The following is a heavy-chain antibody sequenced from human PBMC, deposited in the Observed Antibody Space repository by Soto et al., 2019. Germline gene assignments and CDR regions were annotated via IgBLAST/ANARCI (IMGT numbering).Heavy chain of an antibody. J-gene: IGHJ4*02. CDR1: IFAFSNYA. D-gene: IGHD6-19*01. CDR3: ATAQVWGSGRYYFDS. Sequence: EVQLLESGGGLIQPGGSLRLSCTASIFAFSNYAMSWVRQAPGKGLEWVSTISSSGHTTYYADSVKGRFTVSRDNSKRKMFLQMRSLRAADTELYYCATAQVWGSGRYYFDSWGRGTLVTVYS. CDR2: ISSSGHTT. V-gene: IGHV3-23*01.